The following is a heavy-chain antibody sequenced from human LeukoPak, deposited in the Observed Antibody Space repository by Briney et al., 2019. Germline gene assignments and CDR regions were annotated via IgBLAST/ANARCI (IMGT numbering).Heavy chain of an antibody. D-gene: IGHD6-19*01. J-gene: IGHJ4*02. CDR2: ISGDGGST. CDR3: AKDIRFRAVAGQFDY. Sequence: GGSLRLSCAASGFTFDDYAMHWVRQAPGKGLVWVSLISGDGGSTYYADSVKGRFTISRDNSKNSLYLQMNSLRTEDTALYYCAKDIRFRAVAGQFDYWGQGTLVTVSS. V-gene: IGHV3-43*02. CDR1: GFTFDDYA.